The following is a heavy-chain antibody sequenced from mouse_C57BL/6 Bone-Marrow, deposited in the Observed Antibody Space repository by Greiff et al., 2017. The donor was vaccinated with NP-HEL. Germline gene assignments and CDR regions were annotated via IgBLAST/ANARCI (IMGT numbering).Heavy chain of an antibody. CDR1: GYTFTSYW. J-gene: IGHJ3*01. D-gene: IGHD1-1*01. CDR3: TREREYGSRGFAY. CDR2: IYPGNSDT. V-gene: IGHV1-5*01. Sequence: VQLQQSGTVLARPGASVKMSCKPSGYTFTSYWMHWVKQRPGQGLEWIGAIYPGNSDTSYNQKFKGKAKLTAVTSASTAYMELSSLTNEDSAVYDCTREREYGSRGFAYWGQGTLVTVSA.